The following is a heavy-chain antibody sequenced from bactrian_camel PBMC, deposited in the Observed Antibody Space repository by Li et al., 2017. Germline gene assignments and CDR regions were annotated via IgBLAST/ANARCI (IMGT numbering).Heavy chain of an antibody. D-gene: IGHD5*01. J-gene: IGHJ6*01. Sequence: VQLVESGGGSVQAGGSLNLSCAASGDTYRSYCMGWFRQAPGKEREGVAHIESDRRVSYAESVKGRFTISQDKAKNTMYLQLNNLKPEDKSVYYCAADRGYVLGCLSESGYWGQGTQVTVS. CDR3: AADRGYVLGCLSESGY. CDR1: GDTYRSYC. CDR2: IESDRRV. V-gene: IGHV3S53*01.